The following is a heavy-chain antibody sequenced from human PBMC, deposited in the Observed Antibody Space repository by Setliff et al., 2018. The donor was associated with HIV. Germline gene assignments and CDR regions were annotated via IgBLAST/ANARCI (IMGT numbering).Heavy chain of an antibody. D-gene: IGHD3-22*01. CDR2: IYTSGST. CDR1: GGSISSYY. Sequence: SETLSLTCTVSGGSISSYYWSWIRQPPGKGLEWIGYIYTSGSTNYNPSLKSRVTISVDNSKNQFSLKLSSVTAADTAVYYCARGLSFYDPGGFDYWGQGTLVTVSS. J-gene: IGHJ4*02. CDR3: ARGLSFYDPGGFDY. V-gene: IGHV4-4*09.